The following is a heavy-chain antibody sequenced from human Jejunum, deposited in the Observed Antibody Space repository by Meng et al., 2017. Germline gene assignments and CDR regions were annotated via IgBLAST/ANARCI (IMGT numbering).Heavy chain of an antibody. CDR3: ARGAAVGVHFDY. V-gene: IGHV3-48*03. J-gene: IGHJ4*02. Sequence: GGSLRPSCGISGFTFDSYEMTWVRQAPGKGLEWVSYISSSGTTIYYADSVKGRSTVSRNNAKNSLYLQMNSLRVEDPAVYYCARGAAVGVHFDYWGQGTLVTVSS. CDR2: ISSSGTTI. D-gene: IGHD1-26*01. CDR1: GFTFDSYE.